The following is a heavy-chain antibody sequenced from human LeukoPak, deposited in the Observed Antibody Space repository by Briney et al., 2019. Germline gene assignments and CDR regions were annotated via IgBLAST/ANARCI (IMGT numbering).Heavy chain of an antibody. CDR1: GFTFSSYA. CDR2: ISYDGSNK. CDR3: AKRPLHGSGSFYTFEY. D-gene: IGHD3-10*01. V-gene: IGHV3-30*04. Sequence: PGGSLRLSCAASGFTFSSYAMHWVRQAPGKGLEWVAVISYDGSNKYYADSVKGRFTISRDNSKNTLYLQMNSLRAEDTAVYYCAKRPLHGSGSFYTFEYWGQGTLVTVSS. J-gene: IGHJ4*02.